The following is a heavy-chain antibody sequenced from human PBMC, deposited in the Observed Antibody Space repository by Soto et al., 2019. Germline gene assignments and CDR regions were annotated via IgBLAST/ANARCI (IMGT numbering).Heavy chain of an antibody. CDR2: IYHSGST. V-gene: IGHV4-4*02. Sequence: QVQLQESGPGLVKPSGTLSLTCAVSGGSISSSNWWSWVRQPPGKGLGWIGEIYHSGSTNYNPSLRRRVSVSVDKSKNQFSLKRSSVTAADTAVYYWARAGYGDSRGGHYYYYHGMDVW. CDR3: ARAGYGDSRGGHYYYYHGMDV. D-gene: IGHD4-17*01. CDR1: GGSISSSNW. J-gene: IGHJ6*01.